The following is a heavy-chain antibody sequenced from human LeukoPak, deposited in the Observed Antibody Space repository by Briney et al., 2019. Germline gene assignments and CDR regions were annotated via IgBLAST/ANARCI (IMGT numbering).Heavy chain of an antibody. CDR2: ICSRRVII. V-gene: IGHV3-11*01. D-gene: IGHD3-16*01. CDR1: GFIFRDYY. CDR3: ARDDGHGVYFGGSYYGMDV. J-gene: IGHJ6*02. Sequence: GGALRLSCAASGFIFRDYYMRLIRLDPGKGLEGVSFICSRRVIIYYEDSVKGRFTISRDNAKSSLYMQMNSLRVEDMATYYCARDDGHGVYFGGSYYGMDVWGQGTTVIVS.